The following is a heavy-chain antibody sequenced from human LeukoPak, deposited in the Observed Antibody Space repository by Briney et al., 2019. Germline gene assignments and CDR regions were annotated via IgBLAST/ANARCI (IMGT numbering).Heavy chain of an antibody. Sequence: TSETLSLTCTVSGDSFTSSLYYWGWIRQPPGKGLEWIGSIYRSGSTKYNPSLKSRVTISVDTSKNWFSLKVSSVTAADTAVYYCARHGERYHYYYGMDVWGQGTTVTVSS. CDR3: ARHGERYHYYYGMDV. J-gene: IGHJ6*02. CDR1: GDSFTSSLYY. D-gene: IGHD7-27*01. V-gene: IGHV4-39*01. CDR2: IYRSGST.